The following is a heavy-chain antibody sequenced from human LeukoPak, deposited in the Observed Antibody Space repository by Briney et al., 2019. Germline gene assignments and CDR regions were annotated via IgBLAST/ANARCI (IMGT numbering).Heavy chain of an antibody. CDR2: ISSSSSYI. D-gene: IGHD4-11*01. CDR3: ARDSPDYSIGYYYYGMDV. CDR1: GFTFSSYS. J-gene: IGHJ6*02. Sequence: PGGSLRLSCAASGFTFSSYSMNWVRQAPGKGLEWVSSISSSSSYIYYADSVKGRFTISRDNAKNSLYLQMNSLRAEDTAVYYCARDSPDYSIGYYYYGMDVWGQGTTVTVSS. V-gene: IGHV3-21*04.